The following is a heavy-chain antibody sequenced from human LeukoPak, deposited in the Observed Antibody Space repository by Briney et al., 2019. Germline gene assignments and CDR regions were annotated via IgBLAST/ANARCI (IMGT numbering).Heavy chain of an antibody. CDR3: ARVKTNLDY. Sequence: PGGSLRLSCAASGFTFSSYSMNWVRQAPGKGLEWVSYISSSSSTIYYADSVKGRFTISRDNAKNSLYLQMNSLRAEDTAVYYCARVKTNLDYWGQGTLVTVSS. J-gene: IGHJ4*02. D-gene: IGHD1-14*01. CDR2: ISSSSSTI. V-gene: IGHV3-48*01. CDR1: GFTFSSYS.